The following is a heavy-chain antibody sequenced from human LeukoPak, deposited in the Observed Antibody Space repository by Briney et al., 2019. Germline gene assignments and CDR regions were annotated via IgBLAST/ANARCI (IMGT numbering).Heavy chain of an antibody. Sequence: SETLSLTCTVSGGSISSYYWSWIRQPAGKGLEWIGRIYTSGSTNYNPSLKSRVTISVDTSKNQFSLKLTSVTAADTAVYYCARHWGDCGGDCYSDYWGQGTLVTVSS. CDR3: ARHWGDCGGDCYSDY. V-gene: IGHV4-4*07. J-gene: IGHJ4*02. CDR2: IYTSGST. CDR1: GGSISSYY. D-gene: IGHD2-21*01.